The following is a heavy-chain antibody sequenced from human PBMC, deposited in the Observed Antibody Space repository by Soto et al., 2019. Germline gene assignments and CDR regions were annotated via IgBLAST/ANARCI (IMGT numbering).Heavy chain of an antibody. Sequence: GGSLRLSCAASGFTFSDYTMHWVRQAPGKGLEWVAVISYDGSNKYYADSVKGRFTISRDNSKNTLSLQMNSLRVEDTAVYYCARKAHWRQGTLATVSS. CDR1: GFTFSDYT. J-gene: IGHJ4*02. V-gene: IGHV3-30-3*01. CDR2: ISYDGSNK. CDR3: ARKAH.